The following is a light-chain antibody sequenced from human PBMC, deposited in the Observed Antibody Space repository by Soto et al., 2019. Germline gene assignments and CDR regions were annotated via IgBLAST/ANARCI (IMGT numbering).Light chain of an antibody. CDR3: CSYAGSSTFLV. J-gene: IGLJ2*01. Sequence: QSALTQPASVSGSPGQSITISCTGTSSDVGSYNLVSWYQQHPGKAPKLMIYEGSKRPSGVSNRFSGSKSGNTASLTISGLQAEDEADYYCCSYAGSSTFLVFGGETKLTVL. CDR1: SSDVGSYNL. CDR2: EGS. V-gene: IGLV2-23*03.